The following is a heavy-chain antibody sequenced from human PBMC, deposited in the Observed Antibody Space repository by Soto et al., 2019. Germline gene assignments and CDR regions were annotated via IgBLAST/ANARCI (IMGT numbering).Heavy chain of an antibody. CDR1: GFTFSSYG. CDR2: IWYDGNNK. J-gene: IGHJ4*02. V-gene: IGHV3-33*01. CDR3: ARVSRSGYYPKY. D-gene: IGHD3-3*01. Sequence: QTGGSLRLSCAASGFTFSSYGMHWVRQAPGKGLEWVAVIWYDGNNKYYADSVKGRFTISRDNSKNTLYLQMNSLRAEDTAIYYCARVSRSGYYPKYWGQGTLVTVSS.